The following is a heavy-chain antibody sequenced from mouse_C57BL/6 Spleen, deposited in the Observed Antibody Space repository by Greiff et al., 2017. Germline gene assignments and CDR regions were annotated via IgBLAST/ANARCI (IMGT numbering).Heavy chain of an antibody. Sequence: EVKLVASGGGLVKPGGSLKLSCAASGFTFSDYGMHWVRQAPEKGLEWVAYISSGSSTIYYADTVKGRFTISRDNAKNTLFLQMTSLRSEDTAMYYCARRHYGSAYYYAMDYWGQGTSVTVSS. J-gene: IGHJ4*01. CDR3: ARRHYGSAYYYAMDY. V-gene: IGHV5-17*01. CDR2: ISSGSSTI. CDR1: GFTFSDYG. D-gene: IGHD1-1*01.